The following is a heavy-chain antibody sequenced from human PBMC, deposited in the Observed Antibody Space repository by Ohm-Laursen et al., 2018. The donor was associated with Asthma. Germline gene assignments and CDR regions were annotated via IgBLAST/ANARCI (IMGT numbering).Heavy chain of an antibody. Sequence: LRLPCAASGFTFNTYSMNWVRQAPGKGLEWVGRITSERSGGTRAYAAPVKDRFTISRDDSKTTLYLQMNSLETEDTAVYFCATYNQYNAFDLWGQGTMVTVSS. CDR3: ATYNQYNAFDL. CDR2: ITSERSGGTR. J-gene: IGHJ3*01. D-gene: IGHD1-14*01. V-gene: IGHV3-15*01. CDR1: GFTFNTYS.